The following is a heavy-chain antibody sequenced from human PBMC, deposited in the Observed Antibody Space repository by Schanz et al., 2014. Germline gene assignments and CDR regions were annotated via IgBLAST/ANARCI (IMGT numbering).Heavy chain of an antibody. D-gene: IGHD6-13*01. CDR2: IGTAGDT. J-gene: IGHJ6*02. CDR1: GFSIRNHD. CDR3: AREEGWGIAAAGTKHYYYGMDV. V-gene: IGHV3-13*04. Sequence: EVQLVESGGGLVQPGGSLRLSCAASGFSIRNHDMHWVRQATGAGLEWVSAIGTAGDTFYLDSVKGRFTISRENAKNSLYLQMNSLRAEDTAVYYCAREEGWGIAAAGTKHYYYGMDVWGQGTTVTVSS.